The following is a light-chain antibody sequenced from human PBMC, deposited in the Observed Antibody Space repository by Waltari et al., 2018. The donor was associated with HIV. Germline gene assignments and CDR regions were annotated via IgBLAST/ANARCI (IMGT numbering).Light chain of an antibody. J-gene: IGLJ1*01. CDR1: SSNIDINT. Sequence: QSVLTQPPSASGTPGQRVAISCSGSSSNIDINTANWYQHLPGTAPKLLIYSNDQRPSGVPDRVSCSKSGTSASLAISGLQSEDDADYYCAAWDYSMNGYVFGTGTKVTVL. V-gene: IGLV1-44*01. CDR3: AAWDYSMNGYV. CDR2: SND.